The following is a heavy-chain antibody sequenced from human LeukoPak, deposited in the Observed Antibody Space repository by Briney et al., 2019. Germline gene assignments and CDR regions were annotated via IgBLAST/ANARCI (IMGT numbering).Heavy chain of an antibody. J-gene: IGHJ4*02. CDR2: ISGSGGST. D-gene: IGHD3-22*01. CDR1: GFTFSSYA. CDR3: AKDIDSSGYVFYFDY. Sequence: GGSLRLSGAASGFTFSSYAMSWVRQAPGKGLEWVSAISGSGGSTYYADSVKGRFTISRDNSKNTLYLQMNSLRAEDTAVYYCAKDIDSSGYVFYFDYWGQGTLVTVSS. V-gene: IGHV3-23*01.